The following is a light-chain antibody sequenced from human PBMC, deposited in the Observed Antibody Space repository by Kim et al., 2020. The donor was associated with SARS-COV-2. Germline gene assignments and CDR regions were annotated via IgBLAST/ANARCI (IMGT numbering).Light chain of an antibody. Sequence: LTASIGHIVTMTCRASQSINNFLNWYQQRPGTAPKLLIYAESTLQSGVPSRFSGSGSGTDFSLTISSLQPEDIATYYCQESYNAHIFGQGTKLEI. V-gene: IGKV1-39*01. CDR2: AES. CDR1: QSINNF. CDR3: QESYNAHI. J-gene: IGKJ2*01.